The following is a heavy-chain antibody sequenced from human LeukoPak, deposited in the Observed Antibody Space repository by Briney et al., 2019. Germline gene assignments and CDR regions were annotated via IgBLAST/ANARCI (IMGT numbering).Heavy chain of an antibody. CDR2: IYSGGST. J-gene: IGHJ3*02. D-gene: IGHD5-12*01. Sequence: SGGSLRLSCAASGFTVSTNYMSWVRQAPGKGLEWVSVIYSGGSTYYADSVKGRFTISRDNAKNSLYLQMNSLRAEDTAVYYCARVDIYDAFDIWGQGTMVTVSS. CDR3: ARVDIYDAFDI. V-gene: IGHV3-66*01. CDR1: GFTVSTNY.